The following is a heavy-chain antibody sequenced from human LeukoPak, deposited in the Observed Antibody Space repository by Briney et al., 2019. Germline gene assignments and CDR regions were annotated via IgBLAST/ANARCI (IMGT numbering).Heavy chain of an antibody. CDR1: GFTFSSYS. D-gene: IGHD3-3*01. Sequence: GGSLRLSCAASGFTFSSYSMNWVRQAPGKGLEWVSSISSSSSYIYYADSVKGQFTISRDNAKNSLYLQMNSLRAEDTAVYYCARGGDFWSGYFYYFDYWGQGTLVTVSS. CDR2: ISSSSSYI. V-gene: IGHV3-21*01. CDR3: ARGGDFWSGYFYYFDY. J-gene: IGHJ4*02.